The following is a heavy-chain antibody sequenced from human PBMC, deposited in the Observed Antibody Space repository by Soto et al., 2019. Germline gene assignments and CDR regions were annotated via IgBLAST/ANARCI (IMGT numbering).Heavy chain of an antibody. Sequence: QVQLQQSGPGLVKPSQTLSLTCAISGDSVSSNSAAWNWIRQSPSRGLEWLGRTYYRSKWYXDXXXXXXXXXXXXXXXXXXXXXXXXXXXXXXXTAXXYCARSPXXHXAFDIWGQGTMVTVXS. CDR1: GDSVSSNSAA. J-gene: IGHJ3*02. CDR3: ARSPXXHXAFDI. V-gene: IGHV6-1*01. D-gene: IGHD2-8*02. CDR2: TYYRSKWYX.